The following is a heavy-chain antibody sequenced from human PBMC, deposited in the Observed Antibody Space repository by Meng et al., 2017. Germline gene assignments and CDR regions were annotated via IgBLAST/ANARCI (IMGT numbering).Heavy chain of an antibody. CDR3: ARGLGNAFDI. CDR2: TFYRSKWYK. V-gene: IGHV6-1*01. J-gene: IGHJ3*02. Sequence: QEQRQQAGPGQATPPQTLSLTSASSEDIVSSNTVAGHRVRQSPSRGIEWLGRTFYRSKWYKDFALSLKSRITTNPDTSKNQFSLQLNSVTPEDTAVYYCARGLGNAFDIWGQGTLVTVSS. CDR1: EDIVSSNTVA.